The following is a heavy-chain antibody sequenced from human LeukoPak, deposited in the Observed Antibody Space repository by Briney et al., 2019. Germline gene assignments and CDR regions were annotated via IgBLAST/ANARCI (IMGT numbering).Heavy chain of an antibody. Sequence: GASVKVSCKASGYTFTSYGMSWVRQAPGQGLEWMGWISAYNGNTNYAQKPQGRVTMTTDTSTSTAYMEQRSLRSDDTAVYYCARDRRGYSYGYFDYWGQGTLVTASS. V-gene: IGHV1-18*01. J-gene: IGHJ4*02. CDR3: ARDRRGYSYGYFDY. CDR1: GYTFTSYG. D-gene: IGHD5-18*01. CDR2: ISAYNGNT.